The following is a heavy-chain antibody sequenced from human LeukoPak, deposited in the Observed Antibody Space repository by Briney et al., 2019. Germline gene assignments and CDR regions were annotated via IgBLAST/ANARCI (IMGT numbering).Heavy chain of an antibody. CDR2: IDWDDDK. CDR3: ARTTYYDFWSGYQP. V-gene: IGHV2-70*11. D-gene: IGHD3-3*01. CDR1: GLSLSPSGMC. J-gene: IGHJ4*02. Sequence: SGPALMKPTQTLTLTCTFSGLSLSPSGMCGSWIRQPPGKSLEWLARIDWDDDKYYRTSLKTRLTISKDNSKNQVVLTMTNMDPVDTATYYCARTTYYDFWSGYQPWGQGTLVTVSS.